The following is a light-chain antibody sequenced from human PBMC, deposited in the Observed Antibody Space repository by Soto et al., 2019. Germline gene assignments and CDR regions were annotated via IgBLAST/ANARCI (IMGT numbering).Light chain of an antibody. Sequence: EIVMTQSPATLSVSPGERATLSCRASQSVNSNLAWYQQKPGQVPRLLIYGASTRATGIPARFSGSGSGTEFTLTISSLQSEDFAVYYCQQYNNWPRTFGQGTKVEIK. CDR2: GAS. V-gene: IGKV3-15*01. CDR1: QSVNSN. CDR3: QQYNNWPRT. J-gene: IGKJ1*01.